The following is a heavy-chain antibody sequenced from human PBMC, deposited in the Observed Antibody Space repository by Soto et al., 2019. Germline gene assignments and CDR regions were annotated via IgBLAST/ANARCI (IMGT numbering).Heavy chain of an antibody. J-gene: IGHJ4*02. CDR2: IYYSGST. D-gene: IGHD4-17*01. V-gene: IGHV4-31*03. Sequence: SETLSLTCTVSGGSISSGGYYWRWIRQHPGKGLEWIGYIYYSGSTYYNPSLKSRVTISVDTSKNQFSLKLSSVTAADTAVYYCARDPGWPATVTTVWGQGTLVTVSS. CDR3: ARDPGWPATVTTV. CDR1: GGSISSGGYY.